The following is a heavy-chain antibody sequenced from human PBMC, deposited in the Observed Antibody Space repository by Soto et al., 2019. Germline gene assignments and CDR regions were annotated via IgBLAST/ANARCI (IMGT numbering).Heavy chain of an antibody. CDR3: TTGLGKSYNDY. J-gene: IGHJ4*02. CDR2: IKSKTDGGTI. Sequence: EVQLVESGGGLVKPGGSIRLSCVASGFTFSNAWMSWLRQAPGKGLEWVGRIKSKTDGGTIDYAAPVKGRFTISTDDSKNTLFLHMNSLKTEDTAVYYCTTGLGKSYNDYWGQGTLVTFSS. D-gene: IGHD1-20*01. V-gene: IGHV3-15*01. CDR1: GFTFSNAW.